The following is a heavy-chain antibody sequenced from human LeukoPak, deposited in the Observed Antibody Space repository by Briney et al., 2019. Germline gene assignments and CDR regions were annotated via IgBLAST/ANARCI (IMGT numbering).Heavy chain of an antibody. D-gene: IGHD2-2*02. Sequence: GGSLRLSCAASGFKFDDYGMSWVRQVPGKGLGWVSGINWNGGSRGYADSVKGRFTISRDNAKNSVYLQMNSLRSEDTAFYHCARDRCSSTSCYNTPNWFDPWGQGTLVTVSS. V-gene: IGHV3-20*01. CDR1: GFKFDDYG. CDR3: ARDRCSSTSCYNTPNWFDP. J-gene: IGHJ5*02. CDR2: INWNGGSR.